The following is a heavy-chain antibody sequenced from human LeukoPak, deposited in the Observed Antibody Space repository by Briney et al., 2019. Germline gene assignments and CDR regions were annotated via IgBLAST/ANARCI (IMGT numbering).Heavy chain of an antibody. CDR1: GFTFSSYA. Sequence: GGSLRLSCAASGFTFSSYAMTWVRQAPGKGLEWVSSISGSGADTSYIDSVKGRFTISRDNSKNTLYLQMSSLRAEDTAVYYCAKVMGASIYWGQGPLVIVTA. V-gene: IGHV3-23*01. D-gene: IGHD1-26*01. J-gene: IGHJ4*02. CDR2: ISGSGADT. CDR3: AKVMGASIY.